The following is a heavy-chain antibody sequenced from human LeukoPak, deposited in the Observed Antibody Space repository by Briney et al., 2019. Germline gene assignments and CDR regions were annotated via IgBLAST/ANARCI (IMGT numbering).Heavy chain of an antibody. V-gene: IGHV3-23*01. D-gene: IGHD2-2*01. Sequence: GGSLRLSCAASGFTFSSYAMSWVRQAPGKGLEWVSAISGSGGSTYYADSVKGRFTISRDNSKNTLYLQMNSLRAEDTAVYYCARGYLVSDIVVVPAAFDYWGRGTLVTVSS. J-gene: IGHJ4*02. CDR3: ARGYLVSDIVVVPAAFDY. CDR1: GFTFSSYA. CDR2: ISGSGGST.